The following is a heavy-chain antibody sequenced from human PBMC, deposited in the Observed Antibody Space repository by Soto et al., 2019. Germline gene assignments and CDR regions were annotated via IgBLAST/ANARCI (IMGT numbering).Heavy chain of an antibody. J-gene: IGHJ6*02. V-gene: IGHV1-2*04. CDR1: GYTFTGYD. D-gene: IGHD4-4*01. CDR2: INPNSGGT. CDR3: ARERGSTTVGTYYYYGMDV. Sequence: ASVKVSCKASGYTFTGYDMHWVRQAPGQGLEWMGWINPNSGGTNYAQKFQGWVTMTRDTSISTAYMELSRLRSDDTAVYYCARERGSTTVGTYYYYGMDVWGQGTTVTVSS.